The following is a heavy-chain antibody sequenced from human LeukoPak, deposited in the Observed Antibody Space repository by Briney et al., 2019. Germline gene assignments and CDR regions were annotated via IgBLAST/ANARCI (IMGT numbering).Heavy chain of an antibody. CDR3: ASLLVPGRFDP. CDR2: INHSGST. CDR1: GGSFSGYY. D-gene: IGHD2-2*01. Sequence: SETLSLTCAVYGGSFSGYYWSWIRQPPGKGLEWIGEINHSGSTNYNPSLKSRVTISVDTSKNQFSLKLSSVTAADTAVYYCASLLVPGRFDPWGQGTLVTVSS. J-gene: IGHJ5*02. V-gene: IGHV4-34*01.